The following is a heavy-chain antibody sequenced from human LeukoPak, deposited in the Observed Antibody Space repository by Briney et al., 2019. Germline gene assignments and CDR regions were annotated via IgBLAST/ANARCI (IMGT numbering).Heavy chain of an antibody. Sequence: SETLSLTCTVSGGSISSGGYFWSWIRQPPGKGLEWIGYIHHSGSTYYNPSLKSRVTVSVDRSKNQFSLKLSSVAAADTAMYYCAILGSYLGYWGQGTLVTAS. D-gene: IGHD1-26*01. CDR2: IHHSGST. V-gene: IGHV4-30-2*01. CDR3: AILGSYLGY. CDR1: GGSISSGGYF. J-gene: IGHJ4*02.